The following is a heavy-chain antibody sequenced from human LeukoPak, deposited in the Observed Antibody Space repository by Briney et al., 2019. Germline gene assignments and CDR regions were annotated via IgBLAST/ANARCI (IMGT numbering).Heavy chain of an antibody. CDR3: ARSYCSSTSCSFGDY. Sequence: PGGSLRLSCAASGFTFSDYYMGWIRQAPGKGPEWISYISSSGSSMYYADSVKGRFAISRDNSKNTLYLQMNSLRAEDTAVYYCARSYCSSTSCSFGDYWGQGTLVTVSS. V-gene: IGHV3-11*04. CDR1: GFTFSDYY. CDR2: ISSSGSSM. D-gene: IGHD2-2*01. J-gene: IGHJ4*02.